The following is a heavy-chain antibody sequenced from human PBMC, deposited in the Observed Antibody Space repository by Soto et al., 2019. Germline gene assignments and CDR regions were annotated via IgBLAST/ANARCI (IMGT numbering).Heavy chain of an antibody. CDR2: IRSKANDYAT. CDR3: TGGYCSGGTCYSGYFQH. Sequence: EVQLVESGGGLVQPGGSLKLSCAASGLTFSGSTIHWVRQASGEGLEWVGRIRSKANDYATAYVASVKGRFTISRDDSSNTAYLLMSDLKTEDTAVYYSTGGYCSGGTCYSGYFQHWGQGALVSVSS. J-gene: IGHJ1*01. D-gene: IGHD2-15*01. V-gene: IGHV3-73*02. CDR1: GLTFSGST.